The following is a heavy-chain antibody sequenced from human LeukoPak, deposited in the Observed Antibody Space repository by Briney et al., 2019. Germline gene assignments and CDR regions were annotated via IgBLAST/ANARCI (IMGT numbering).Heavy chain of an antibody. CDR3: AREYGRSRWFDP. V-gene: IGHV3-7*01. Sequence: PRGCLRLAFAASGLTFSSYWMSSVRQAPGKGLEWVANIKQDGSEKYYVDSVKGRFTISRDNAKNSLYLQINSLRDEDTAVYYCAREYGRSRWFDPWGQGTLVTVSS. CDR2: IKQDGSEK. CDR1: GLTFSSYW. D-gene: IGHD4-17*01. J-gene: IGHJ5*02.